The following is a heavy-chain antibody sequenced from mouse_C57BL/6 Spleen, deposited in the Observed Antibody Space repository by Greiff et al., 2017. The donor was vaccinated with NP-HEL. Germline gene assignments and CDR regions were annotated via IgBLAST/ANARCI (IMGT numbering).Heavy chain of an antibody. CDR2: ISSGSSTI. J-gene: IGHJ2*01. D-gene: IGHD1-1*01. CDR1: GFTFSDYG. CDR3: ARKYYGSSYYFDY. V-gene: IGHV5-17*01. Sequence: EVNLVESGGGLVKPGGSLKLSCAASGFTFSDYGMHWVRQAPEKGLEWVAYISSGSSTIYYADTVKGRFTISRDNAKNTLFLQMTSLRSEDTAMYYCARKYYGSSYYFDYWGQGTTLTVSS.